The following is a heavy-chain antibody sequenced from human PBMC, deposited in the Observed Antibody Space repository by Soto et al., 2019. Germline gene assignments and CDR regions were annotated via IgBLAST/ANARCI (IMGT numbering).Heavy chain of an antibody. CDR2: IYHSGST. J-gene: IGHJ4*02. CDR1: SGSISSSNW. V-gene: IGHV4-4*02. Sequence: QVQLQESGPGLVKPSGTLSLTCAVSSGSISSSNWWSWVRQPPGKGLEWIGEIYHSGSTNYNPSLHKRSYISINKAKNPFPPKLSFVTVPDTGGDYCGISFGVGGNADYWGQGNLVTLS. D-gene: IGHD3-3*01. CDR3: GISFGVGGNADY.